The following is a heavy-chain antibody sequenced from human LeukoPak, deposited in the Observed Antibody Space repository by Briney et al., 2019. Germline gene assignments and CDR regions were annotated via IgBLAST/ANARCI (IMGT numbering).Heavy chain of an antibody. J-gene: IGHJ5*02. CDR1: GGTFNIYV. Sequence: SVKVSCKASGGTFNIYVIYWVRQAPGQGLEWMGGIIPLFGSPNYAQKFQGRVTISADESTKTAYMELNSLRSEDTAVYYCARGIEEYSKSSGWFDPWGQGTLVIASS. V-gene: IGHV1-69*13. CDR3: ARGIEEYSKSSGWFDP. CDR2: IIPLFGSP. D-gene: IGHD6-6*01.